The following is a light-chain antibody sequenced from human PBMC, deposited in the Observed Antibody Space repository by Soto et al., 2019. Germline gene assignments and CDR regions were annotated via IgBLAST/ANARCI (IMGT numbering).Light chain of an antibody. CDR3: GTWDNSLSAGV. J-gene: IGLJ2*01. CDR1: SSNIGNND. V-gene: IGLV1-51*01. Sequence: QSVLTQPPSVSAAPGQKVSISCSGSSSNIGNNDVSWYQQLPGTAPKLLIYDSDKRPSGIPDRFTGSKSATSATLGITGLQTGDEADYYCGTWDNSLSAGVFGGGTKLTVL. CDR2: DSD.